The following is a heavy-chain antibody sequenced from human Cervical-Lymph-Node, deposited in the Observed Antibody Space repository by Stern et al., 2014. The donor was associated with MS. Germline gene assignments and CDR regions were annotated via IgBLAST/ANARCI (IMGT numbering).Heavy chain of an antibody. J-gene: IGHJ5*02. D-gene: IGHD1-26*01. V-gene: IGHV1-8*01. CDR1: GYIFTSDD. CDR3: TKAWES. Sequence: QVQLQESGAEVKKPGASVKVSCKASGYIFTSDDINWVRQASGKGLEWMAWINPDRGDTGYDPKFQGRVTLTRDTSINTAYMEMTSLTSYDTAIYYCTKAWESWGQGTLITVSS. CDR2: INPDRGDT.